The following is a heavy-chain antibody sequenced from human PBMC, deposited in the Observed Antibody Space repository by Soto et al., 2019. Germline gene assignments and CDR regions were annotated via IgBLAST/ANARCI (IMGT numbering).Heavy chain of an antibody. D-gene: IGHD6-13*01. Sequence: GGSLRLSCTASEFIFSDYYMDWVRQAPGKGLERVGRIRKKVNSYTTEYAPSVKDRFIISRDDSQKSLYLQMNSLRTEDTALYYCARVRSSSWGLDAFDVWGRGTMVTVSS. CDR2: IRKKVNSYTT. CDR1: EFIFSDYY. V-gene: IGHV3-72*01. J-gene: IGHJ3*01. CDR3: ARVRSSSWGLDAFDV.